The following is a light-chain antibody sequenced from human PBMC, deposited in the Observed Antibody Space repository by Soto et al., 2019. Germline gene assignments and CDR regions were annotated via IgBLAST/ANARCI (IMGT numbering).Light chain of an antibody. Sequence: EIVLTQSPGTLSLSPGERATLSCRASQSVSSTYLAWYQQKPGQAPRLLIYGASSRATGIPDRFSGSGSGTDFPLTISRLEPEDFAVYDCQQYDNSLYTFGQGTKLEIK. CDR2: GAS. CDR1: QSVSSTY. V-gene: IGKV3-20*01. CDR3: QQYDNSLYT. J-gene: IGKJ2*01.